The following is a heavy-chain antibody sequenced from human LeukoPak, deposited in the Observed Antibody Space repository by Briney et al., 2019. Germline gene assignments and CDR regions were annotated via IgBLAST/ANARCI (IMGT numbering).Heavy chain of an antibody. V-gene: IGHV4-59*01. J-gene: IGHJ4*02. D-gene: IGHD2-15*01. CDR3: ATHPPRYCTGGSCSDY. CDR2: FHYSGST. CDR1: GGSISSYY. Sequence: SETLSLTCTVSGGSISSYYWSWIRQPPGKGLEWIGYFHYSGSTNYNPSLKSRVTISVDTSKNQIFLKLSSVTAADTAVYYCATHPPRYCTGGSCSDYWGQGTLVTVSS.